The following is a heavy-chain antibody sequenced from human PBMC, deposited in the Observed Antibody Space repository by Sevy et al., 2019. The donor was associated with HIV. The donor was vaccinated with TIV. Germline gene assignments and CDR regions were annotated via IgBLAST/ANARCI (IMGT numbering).Heavy chain of an antibody. CDR3: ARGSGIVVLH. J-gene: IGHJ4*02. CDR2: INHSGST. V-gene: IGHV4-34*01. CDR1: GGSFSGYY. D-gene: IGHD2-15*01. Sequence: SETLSLTCAVYGGSFSGYYWSWIRQPPGKGLEWIGEINHSGSTNYNPSLKSRVTISVDTSKNQFSLKLSSVTAADTAVYYCARGSGIVVLHWGQGPLVTVSS.